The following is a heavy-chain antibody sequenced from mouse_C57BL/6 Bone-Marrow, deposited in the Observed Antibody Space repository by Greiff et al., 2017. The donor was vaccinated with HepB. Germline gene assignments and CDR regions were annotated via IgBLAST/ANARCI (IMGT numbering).Heavy chain of an antibody. Sequence: VQLQQSGPALVKPGASVKISCMSSGYAFGSSWLNWVKQRPGKGLEWIGRIYPGDGDTKYNGKFKGKATLTADKSSSTAYMQLSSMTSEDSAIYFCASNTTVGRRTYYAMDYWGQGTSVTVSS. V-gene: IGHV1-82*01. D-gene: IGHD1-1*01. J-gene: IGHJ4*01. CDR3: ASNTTVGRRTYYAMDY. CDR2: IYPGDGDT. CDR1: GYAFGSSW.